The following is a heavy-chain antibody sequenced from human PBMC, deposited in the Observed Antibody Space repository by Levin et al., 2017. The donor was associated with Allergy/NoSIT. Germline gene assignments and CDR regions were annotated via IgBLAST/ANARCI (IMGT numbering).Heavy chain of an antibody. Sequence: PGGSLRLSCAASGFTFSSYWMYWVRQAPGKGLVWVSCINSDGSSTSYADSVKGRFTISRDNAKNTLYLQMNSLRAEDTAVYYCAGRCGYGSVSCHYWGQGTLVTVSS. D-gene: IGHD3-10*01. CDR2: INSDGSST. CDR3: AGRCGYGSVSCHY. J-gene: IGHJ4*02. CDR1: GFTFSSYW. V-gene: IGHV3-74*01.